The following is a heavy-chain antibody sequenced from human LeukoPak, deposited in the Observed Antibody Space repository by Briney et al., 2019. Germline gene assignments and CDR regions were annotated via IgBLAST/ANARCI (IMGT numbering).Heavy chain of an antibody. CDR3: TKETPQMDV. CDR2: ISSTGNTV. J-gene: IGHJ6*04. Sequence: PGGSLRLSCAASGFTFSSYEMNWVRQAPGQGLEWVAYISSTGNTVHYAGSVKGRFPISRDNAKNSLYLQMNRLRAEDTAVYYCTKETPQMDVWGKGTTVTVSS. D-gene: IGHD2-15*01. CDR1: GFTFSSYE. V-gene: IGHV3-48*03.